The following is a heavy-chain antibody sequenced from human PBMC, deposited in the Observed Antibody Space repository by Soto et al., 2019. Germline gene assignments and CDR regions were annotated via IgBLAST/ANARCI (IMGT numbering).Heavy chain of an antibody. Sequence: PGGSLRLSCAASGFTFSSYGMHWVRQAPGKGLEWVAAIWYDGSNKYYADSVKGRFTISRDNSKNTLYLQMNSLRAEDTAVYYCARELNYYDSSGYLAQDYWGQGTLVTVSS. D-gene: IGHD3-22*01. CDR2: IWYDGSNK. V-gene: IGHV3-33*01. J-gene: IGHJ4*02. CDR1: GFTFSSYG. CDR3: ARELNYYDSSGYLAQDY.